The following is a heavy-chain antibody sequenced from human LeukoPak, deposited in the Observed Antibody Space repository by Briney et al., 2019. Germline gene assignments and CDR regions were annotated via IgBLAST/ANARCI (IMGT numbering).Heavy chain of an antibody. D-gene: IGHD6-13*01. V-gene: IGHV4-34*01. CDR3: ARGWNSSSWYDY. CDR2: INHSGST. J-gene: IGHJ4*02. CDR1: GGSFSGYY. Sequence: SETLSLTCAVYGGSFSGYYWSWIRQPPGKGLEWIGEINHSGSTNYNPSLKSRVTISVDTSKNQFSLKLSSVTAAVTAVYYCARGWNSSSWYDYWGQGTLVTVSS.